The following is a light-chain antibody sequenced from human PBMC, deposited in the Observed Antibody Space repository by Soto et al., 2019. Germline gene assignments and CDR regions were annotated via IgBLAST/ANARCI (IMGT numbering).Light chain of an antibody. CDR3: QQSGSSFYT. Sequence: EIVLTQSPGTLSLSPGERATLSCRASQSVSSAYLAWYQQIPGQAPRLLIYGASSRATGIPDRFSGSGSGIDFTLTTSGLEPEDFAVYYCQQSGSSFYTFGQGTKPEIK. CDR2: GAS. V-gene: IGKV3-20*01. J-gene: IGKJ2*01. CDR1: QSVSSAY.